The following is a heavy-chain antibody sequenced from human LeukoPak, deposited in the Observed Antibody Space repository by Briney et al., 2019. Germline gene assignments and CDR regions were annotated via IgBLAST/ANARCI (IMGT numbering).Heavy chain of an antibody. CDR3: ARQDSGTYLNPLDI. CDR1: GGSISSYY. Sequence: PSETLSLTCIVSGGSISSYYWSWIRQPPGKGLEWIGYIHYTGSTNYNPSLKSRVTISVDTSKNQLSLKLRSVTAADTAVYYCARQDSGTYLNPLDIWGQGTVVTVSS. CDR2: IHYTGST. D-gene: IGHD1-26*01. J-gene: IGHJ3*02. V-gene: IGHV4-59*08.